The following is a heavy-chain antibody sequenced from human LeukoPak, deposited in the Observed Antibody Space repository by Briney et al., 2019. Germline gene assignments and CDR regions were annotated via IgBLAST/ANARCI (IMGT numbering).Heavy chain of an antibody. J-gene: IGHJ6*02. CDR1: GFTFSSYG. D-gene: IGHD5-18*01. V-gene: IGHV3-30*18. CDR2: ISYDGGNK. Sequence: PGGSLRLSCAASGFTFSSYGMHWVRQAPGKGLEWVAVISYDGGNKYYADSVKGRFTISRDNSKNTLYLQMNSLRAEDTAVYYCAKDRGYSYGSLGMDVWGQGTTVTVSS. CDR3: AKDRGYSYGSLGMDV.